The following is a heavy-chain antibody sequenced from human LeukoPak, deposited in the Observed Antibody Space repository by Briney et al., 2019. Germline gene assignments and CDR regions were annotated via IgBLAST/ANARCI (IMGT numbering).Heavy chain of an antibody. Sequence: SETLSLTCTVSGGSISGYYWSWIRQPPGKGLEWIGYIYYSGSTNYNPSLKSRVTISVDTSKNQFSLKLSSVTAADTAVYYCARVAAAGYFDYWGQGTLVTVSS. CDR1: GGSISGYY. V-gene: IGHV4-59*01. CDR3: ARVAAAGYFDY. CDR2: IYYSGST. D-gene: IGHD6-13*01. J-gene: IGHJ4*02.